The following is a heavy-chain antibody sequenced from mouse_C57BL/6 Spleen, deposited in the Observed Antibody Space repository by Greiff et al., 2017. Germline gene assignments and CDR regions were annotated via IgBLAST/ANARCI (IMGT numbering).Heavy chain of an antibody. CDR3: AREGNYSSYAMDY. Sequence: QVQLQQPGTELVKPGASVKLSCKASGYTFTSYWMHWVKQRPGQGLEWIGNINPSNGGTNYNEKFKSKATLTVDKSSSTAYMQLSSLTSEDSAVYYGAREGNYSSYAMDYWGKGTSVTVSS. V-gene: IGHV1-53*01. CDR1: GYTFTSYW. CDR2: INPSNGGT. J-gene: IGHJ4*01. D-gene: IGHD2-12*01.